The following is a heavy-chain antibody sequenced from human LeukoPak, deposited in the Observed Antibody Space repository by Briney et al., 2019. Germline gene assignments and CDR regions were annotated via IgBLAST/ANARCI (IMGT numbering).Heavy chain of an antibody. CDR2: ISGSGGST. V-gene: IGHV3-23*01. J-gene: IGHJ4*02. CDR3: ASEYYYDSSGYYFG. Sequence: AGGSLRLSCAASGFTFSSYAMSWVRQAPGKGLEWVSAISGSGGSTYYADSVKGRFTISRDNSKNTLYLQMNSLRAEDTAVYYCASEYYYDSSGYYFGWGQGTLVTVSS. CDR1: GFTFSSYA. D-gene: IGHD3-22*01.